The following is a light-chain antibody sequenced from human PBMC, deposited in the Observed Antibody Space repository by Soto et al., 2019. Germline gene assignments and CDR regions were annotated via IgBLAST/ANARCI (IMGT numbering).Light chain of an antibody. Sequence: QSELTQPRSVSGSPGQSVTISCSGTSSDLGAYNFVSWYQHHPGRAPKLMIYDATLRPSGVPYRFSGSKSGNTASLTISGLQAEDEADYYCCSYAGSFTWVFGGGTKVTVL. CDR1: SSDLGAYNF. CDR3: CSYAGSFTWV. CDR2: DAT. J-gene: IGLJ3*02. V-gene: IGLV2-11*01.